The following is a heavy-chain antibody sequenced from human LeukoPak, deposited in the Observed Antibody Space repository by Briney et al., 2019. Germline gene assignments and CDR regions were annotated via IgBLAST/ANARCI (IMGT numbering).Heavy chain of an antibody. Sequence: GGSLRLSCAASGFTFSTYNMHWVRQAPGKGLEWVAVISYDGSNKYYADSVKGRFTISRDDSKNTLYLEMDSLNAEDTAVYYCAKDRAGSWAIDYWGQGTLVTVSS. CDR2: ISYDGSNK. D-gene: IGHD6-13*01. CDR1: GFTFSTYN. CDR3: AKDRAGSWAIDY. V-gene: IGHV3-30*18. J-gene: IGHJ4*02.